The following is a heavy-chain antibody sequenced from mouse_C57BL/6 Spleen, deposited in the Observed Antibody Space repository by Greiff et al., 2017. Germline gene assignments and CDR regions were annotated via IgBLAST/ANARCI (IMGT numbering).Heavy chain of an antibody. V-gene: IGHV1-63*01. CDR2: IYPGGGYT. CDR1: GYTFTNYW. J-gene: IGHJ4*01. CDR3: AREGSIYAMDY. D-gene: IGHD1-1*01. Sequence: VQLQESGAELVRPGTSVKMSCKASGYTFTNYWIGWAKQRPGHGLEWIGDIYPGGGYTNYNEKFKGKDTLTADKSSSTAYMQFSSLTSEDSAIYYCAREGSIYAMDYWGQGTSVTVSS.